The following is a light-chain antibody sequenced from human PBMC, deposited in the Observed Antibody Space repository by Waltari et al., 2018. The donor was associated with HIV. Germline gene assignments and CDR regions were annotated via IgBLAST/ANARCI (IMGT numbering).Light chain of an antibody. CDR2: EDN. J-gene: IGLJ3*02. Sequence: FMLTQPHSVSESPGKTVSIPWTCSRGGIVGAYVLCYQHRPGSILTTVIYEDNHTPSGVPDRFSGSIDMSSNSASLTISGLQAADEADYDCQSFDSTSHYVVFGGGTKLTVL. V-gene: IGLV6-57*01. CDR3: QSFDSTSHYVV. CDR1: RGGIVGAY.